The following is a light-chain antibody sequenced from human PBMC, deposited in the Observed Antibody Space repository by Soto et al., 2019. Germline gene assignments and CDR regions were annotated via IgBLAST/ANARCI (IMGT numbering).Light chain of an antibody. CDR1: SSNIGSNY. J-gene: IGLJ3*02. Sequence: QSALTQPPSASGTPGQRVTISCSGSSSNIGSNYVNWYQHLPGTAPKLLIYRNDQRPSGVPDRFSGSKSDTSASLAISGLRSEDEADYYCATRDDSLSGHWLFGGGTKLTVL. CDR2: RND. CDR3: ATRDDSLSGHWL. V-gene: IGLV1-47*01.